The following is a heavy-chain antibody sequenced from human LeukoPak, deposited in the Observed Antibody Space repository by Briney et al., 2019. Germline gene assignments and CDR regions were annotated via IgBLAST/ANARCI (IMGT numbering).Heavy chain of an antibody. J-gene: IGHJ4*02. CDR3: AKDRSSGWYYFDY. Sequence: GGSLRLSCAASGFTFSSYAMSWVRQAPGKGLEWVSAISNSGGSTYYADSVKGRFTISRDNSKNTLYLQMNSLRAEDTAVYYCAKDRSSGWYYFDYWGQGTLVTVFS. CDR1: GFTFSSYA. V-gene: IGHV3-23*01. CDR2: ISNSGGST. D-gene: IGHD6-19*01.